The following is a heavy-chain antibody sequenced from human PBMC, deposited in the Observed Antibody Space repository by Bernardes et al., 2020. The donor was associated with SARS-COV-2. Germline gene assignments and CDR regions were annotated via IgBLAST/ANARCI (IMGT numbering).Heavy chain of an antibody. Sequence: GSLRLSCGASGFTFSNYWMHWVRQAPGKGLVWVSRITNDGSTTWYADSVKGRFTISRDNAQNTLYLQMNSLRVEDTAVYYCTRDVSWGQQLPWGQGTLVTVSS. CDR3: TRDVSWGQQLP. J-gene: IGHJ5*02. CDR2: ITNDGSTT. V-gene: IGHV3-74*01. D-gene: IGHD6-13*01. CDR1: GFTFSNYW.